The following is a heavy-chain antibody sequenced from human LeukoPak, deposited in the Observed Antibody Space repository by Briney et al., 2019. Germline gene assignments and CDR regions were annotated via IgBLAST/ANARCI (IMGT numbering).Heavy chain of an antibody. J-gene: IGHJ4*02. CDR2: VHPRTGGT. V-gene: IGHV1-2*02. CDR3: ARDISRMAGLYYFDA. Sequence: ASVKVSCKASGYTFSDYYMHWVRQAPGQGLEWMGWVHPRTGGTKSAQKFQGRVTMTLDTSITTAYKELRSLTAADTAVYYCARDISRMAGLYYFDAWGQGTLVTVSS. CDR1: GYTFSDYY. D-gene: IGHD3/OR15-3a*01.